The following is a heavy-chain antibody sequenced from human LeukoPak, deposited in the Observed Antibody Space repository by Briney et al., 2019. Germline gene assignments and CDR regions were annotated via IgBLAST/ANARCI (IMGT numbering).Heavy chain of an antibody. CDR2: IWYDGSNK. Sequence: PGRSLRLSCAASGFTFSSYGMHWVRQAPGKGLEWVAVIWYDGSNKYYADSVKGRFTISRDDSKNTLYLQMNSLRAEDTAVYYCAKAHYYGSGNYAFDIWGQGTMVTVSS. D-gene: IGHD3-10*01. J-gene: IGHJ3*02. V-gene: IGHV3-33*06. CDR3: AKAHYYGSGNYAFDI. CDR1: GFTFSSYG.